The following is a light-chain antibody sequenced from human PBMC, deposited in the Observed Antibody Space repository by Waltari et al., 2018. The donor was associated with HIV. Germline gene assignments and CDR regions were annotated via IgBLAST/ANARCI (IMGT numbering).Light chain of an antibody. CDR1: SGHSTYA. J-gene: IGLJ3*02. CDR2: VNSDGSH. Sequence: QLVLTQSPSASASLVASVKLTCTLSSGHSTYAIAWHQQQPEQGPRYLMKVNSDGSHSKGDGIPDRFSGSSSGSERYLIISSLQSEDEADYYCQTWGTGIRVFGGGTKLTVL. V-gene: IGLV4-69*01. CDR3: QTWGTGIRV.